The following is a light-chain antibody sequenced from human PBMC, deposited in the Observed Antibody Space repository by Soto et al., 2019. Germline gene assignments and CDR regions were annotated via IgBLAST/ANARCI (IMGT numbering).Light chain of an antibody. V-gene: IGLV2-14*01. CDR1: SSDVGDNY. CDR2: AAS. Sequence: QSVLTQPPSASGSPGQSVTISCTGTSSDVGDNYVSWYQQHLGKAPKLMIYAASNRPSGVSHRFSGSRSGNTASLTISGLQAEDEAHYYCSSYTSGSTLYVFGTGTKLTVL. CDR3: SSYTSGSTLYV. J-gene: IGLJ1*01.